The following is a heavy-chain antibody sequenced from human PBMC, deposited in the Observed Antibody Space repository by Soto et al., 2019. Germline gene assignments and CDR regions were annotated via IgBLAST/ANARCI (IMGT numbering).Heavy chain of an antibody. J-gene: IGHJ4*02. V-gene: IGHV3-30*18. CDR3: AKDTRSYSGFDY. Sequence: GGSLRLSCAASGFTFSSYGMHWVRQAPGKGLEWVAVISYDGSNKYYADSVKGRFTISRDNSKNTLYLQMNSLRAEDTAVYYCAKDTRSYSGFDYWGQGTLVTVSS. CDR2: ISYDGSNK. D-gene: IGHD3-10*01. CDR1: GFTFSSYG.